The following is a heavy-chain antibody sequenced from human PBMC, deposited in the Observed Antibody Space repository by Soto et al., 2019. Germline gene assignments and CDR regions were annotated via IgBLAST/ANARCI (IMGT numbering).Heavy chain of an antibody. D-gene: IGHD3-3*01. V-gene: IGHV3-30*18. Sequence: LRLSCAASEFTFSSYGMHWVRQAPGKGLEWVAVILYDGSNKYYADSVKGRFTISRDNSKNTLYLQMNSLRAEDTAVYYCAKVYSGYYSPQFYYGMDVWGQGTTVTVSS. CDR2: ILYDGSNK. CDR3: AKVYSGYYSPQFYYGMDV. CDR1: EFTFSSYG. J-gene: IGHJ6*02.